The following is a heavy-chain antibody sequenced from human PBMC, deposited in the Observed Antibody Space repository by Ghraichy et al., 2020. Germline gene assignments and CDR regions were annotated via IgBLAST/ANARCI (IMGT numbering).Heavy chain of an antibody. CDR1: GFTFSNYG. D-gene: IGHD3-10*01. J-gene: IGHJ4*02. V-gene: IGHV3-33*01. Sequence: GGSLRLSCAASGFTFSNYGMHWVRQAPGKGLEWVAVMWYDGTNKYYVDSVKGRFTISRDNSKNTLYLQMNSLRAEDMAVYYCAREFYYGSGSLGVLDYWGQGSLVTVSS. CDR3: AREFYYGSGSLGVLDY. CDR2: MWYDGTNK.